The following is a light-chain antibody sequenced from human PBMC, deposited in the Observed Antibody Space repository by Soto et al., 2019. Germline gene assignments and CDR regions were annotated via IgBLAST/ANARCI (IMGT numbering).Light chain of an antibody. CDR2: EVS. V-gene: IGLV2-8*01. J-gene: IGLJ2*01. Sequence: QSVLTQPPSASGSPGQSVTISCTGTSSDVGGYNYVSWYQQHPGKAPKLMIYEVSKRPSGVPDRFSGSKSGNTASLTISGLQAEDEADYYCSSYSSSNTRVVFGGGTKVTVL. CDR3: SSYSSSNTRVV. CDR1: SSDVGGYNY.